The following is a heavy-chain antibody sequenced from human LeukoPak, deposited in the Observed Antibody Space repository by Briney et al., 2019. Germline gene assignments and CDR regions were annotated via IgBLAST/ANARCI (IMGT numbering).Heavy chain of an antibody. CDR1: GFTFSSYG. D-gene: IGHD1-26*01. CDR3: AGVGATGNWFDP. CDR2: ISYDGSNK. Sequence: LSGGSLRLSCAASGFTFSSYGMHWVRQAPGKGLEWVAVISYDGSNKYYADSVKGRFTISRGNSKNTLYLQMNSLRAEDTAVYYCAGVGATGNWFDPWGQGTLVTVSS. J-gene: IGHJ5*02. V-gene: IGHV3-30*03.